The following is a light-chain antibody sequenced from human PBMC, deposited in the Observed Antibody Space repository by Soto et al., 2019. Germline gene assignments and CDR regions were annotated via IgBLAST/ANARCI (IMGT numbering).Light chain of an antibody. V-gene: IGKV3-20*01. Sequence: EIVLTQSPGTLSLPPEERATLSCRASQSVSSSYLAWYQQKPGQAPRLLIYGASSRATGIPDRFSGSGSGTDFTLTISRLEPEDFAVYYCQLYGSSTWTFGQGTKVEIK. J-gene: IGKJ1*01. CDR3: QLYGSSTWT. CDR1: QSVSSSY. CDR2: GAS.